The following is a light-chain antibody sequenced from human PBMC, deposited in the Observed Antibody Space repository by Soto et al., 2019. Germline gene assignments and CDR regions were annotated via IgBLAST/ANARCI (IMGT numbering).Light chain of an antibody. V-gene: IGKV3-20*01. J-gene: IGKJ5*01. CDR1: QSVSSSY. Sequence: IVMTQSPATLSVSPGERATLSCRASQSVSSSYLTWYQQKPGQAPRLLIYGASSRATGIPDRFSGSGSGTDFTLTINRLEPEDFAVYHCQQYGSSSITFGQGTRLEI. CDR3: QQYGSSSIT. CDR2: GAS.